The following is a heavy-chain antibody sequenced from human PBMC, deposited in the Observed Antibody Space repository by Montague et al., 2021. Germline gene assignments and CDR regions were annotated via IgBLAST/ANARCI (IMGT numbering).Heavy chain of an antibody. CDR2: ITSGGST. V-gene: IGHV3-23*01. J-gene: IGHJ5*02. Sequence: SLRLSCAASGFPFSSYAMSWVRRAPGKGLKWVSSITSGGSTYYADSVTGRFTISRDNSKNTLYLQMNSLRAEDTAVYYCTKDQDGYGDYVDWVDTWGQGTLVTVSS. D-gene: IGHD4-17*01. CDR3: TKDQDGYGDYVDWVDT. CDR1: GFPFSSYA.